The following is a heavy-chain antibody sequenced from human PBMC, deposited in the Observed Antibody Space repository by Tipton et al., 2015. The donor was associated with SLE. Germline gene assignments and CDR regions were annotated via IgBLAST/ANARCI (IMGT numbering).Heavy chain of an antibody. CDR2: INWNSGTI. J-gene: IGHJ1*01. V-gene: IGHV3-9*01. CDR1: GFTFDDYA. CDR3: AKDGRDSGNLQH. Sequence: SLRLSCAASGFTFDDYAMHWVRQAPGKGLEWVSGINWNSGTIGYADSVKGRFTISRDNAKTSLYLQMNSLRAEDTALYYCAKDGRDSGNLQHWGQGTLVTVSS. D-gene: IGHD1-26*01.